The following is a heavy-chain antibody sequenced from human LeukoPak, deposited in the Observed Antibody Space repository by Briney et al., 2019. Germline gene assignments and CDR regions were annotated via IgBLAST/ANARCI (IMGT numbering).Heavy chain of an antibody. CDR1: GGSISSYY. D-gene: IGHD5-18*01. V-gene: IGHV4-59*01. CDR3: AGVGGYSYGSFDY. J-gene: IGHJ4*02. CDR2: IYYSGSD. Sequence: SETLSLTCTVSGGSISSYYWSWIRQPPGKGLEWIGYIYYSGSDNYNPSLKSRVTISVDTSKNQFSLKLSSVTAADTAVYYCAGVGGYSYGSFDYWGQGTLVTVSS.